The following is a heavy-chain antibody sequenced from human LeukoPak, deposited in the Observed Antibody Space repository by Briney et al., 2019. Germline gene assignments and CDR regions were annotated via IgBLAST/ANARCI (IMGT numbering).Heavy chain of an antibody. D-gene: IGHD2-2*01. J-gene: IGHJ4*02. Sequence: GGSLRLSCAASGFTFSSYGMHWVRQAPGKGLEWVSAISGSGGSTYYADSVKGRFTISRDNSKNTLYLQMNSLRAEDTAVYYCAKDRQYQLLSHFDYWGQGTLVTVSS. V-gene: IGHV3-23*01. CDR1: GFTFSSYG. CDR3: AKDRQYQLLSHFDY. CDR2: ISGSGGST.